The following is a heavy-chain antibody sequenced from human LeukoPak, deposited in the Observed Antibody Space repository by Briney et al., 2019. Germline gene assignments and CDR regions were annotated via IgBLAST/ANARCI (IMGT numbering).Heavy chain of an antibody. V-gene: IGHV4-59*01. D-gene: IGHD3-22*01. J-gene: IGHJ6*02. CDR3: ARDPGYYYDSSGYDSYYGMDV. CDR2: IYYSGST. CDR1: GGSISSYY. Sequence: PSETLSLTCTVSGGSISSYYWSWVRQPPGKGLEWVGYIYYSGSTNYNPSLKSRVTISVDTSMNQFSLKLSSVTAADTAVYYCARDPGYYYDSSGYDSYYGMDVWGQGTTVTVSS.